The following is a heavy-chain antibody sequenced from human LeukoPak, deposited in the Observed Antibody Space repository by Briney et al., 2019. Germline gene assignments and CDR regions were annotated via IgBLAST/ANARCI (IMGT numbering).Heavy chain of an antibody. J-gene: IGHJ4*02. D-gene: IGHD6-19*01. V-gene: IGHV3-49*04. CDR2: IRSKAYGGTT. CDR1: GFTFGDYA. CDR3: TRDHWAVADLYYFDY. Sequence: GGSLRLSCTASGFTFGDYAMSWVRQAPGKGLEWVGFIRSKAYGGTTEYAASVKGRFTISRDDSKSIARLQMNSLKTEDTAVYYCTRDHWAVADLYYFDYWGQGTLVTVSS.